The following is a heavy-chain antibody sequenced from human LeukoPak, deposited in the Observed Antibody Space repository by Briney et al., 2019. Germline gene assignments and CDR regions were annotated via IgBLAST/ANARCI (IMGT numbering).Heavy chain of an antibody. CDR3: ARGSMITFGGVIPHWFDP. CDR1: GGSISSGDYY. V-gene: IGHV4-30-4*08. Sequence: PSQTLSLTCTVSGGSISSGDYYWSWIRQPPGKGPEWIGYIYYSGSTYYNPSLKSRVTISVDTSKNQFSLKLSSVTAADTAVYYCARGSMITFGGVIPHWFDPWGQGTLVTVSS. J-gene: IGHJ5*02. CDR2: IYYSGST. D-gene: IGHD3-16*02.